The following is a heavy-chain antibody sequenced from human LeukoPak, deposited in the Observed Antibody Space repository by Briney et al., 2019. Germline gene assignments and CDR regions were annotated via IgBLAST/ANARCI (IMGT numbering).Heavy chain of an antibody. CDR1: GYTFTKSY. V-gene: IGHV1-46*01. Sequence: ASVKVSCKASGYTFTKSYIHWVRQAPGQRLEWMGLINPSGGSTSYAQKFQGRVTMTRDMSTSTVYMELSSLRSEDTAVYYCARPKYYYGSGSYNLDYWGQGTLVTVSS. D-gene: IGHD3-10*01. CDR3: ARPKYYYGSGSYNLDY. J-gene: IGHJ4*02. CDR2: INPSGGST.